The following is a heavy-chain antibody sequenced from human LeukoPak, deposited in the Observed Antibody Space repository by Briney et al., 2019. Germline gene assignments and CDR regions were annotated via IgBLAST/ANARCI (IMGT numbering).Heavy chain of an antibody. Sequence: GGSLRLSCAASGFTFSDYLMYWVRQAPGKGLVWVSFINIDGRITTYADSVKGRFTISRDNAKNTLYLQMNSLRAEDTALYYCAKVDGYASGWYDCWGQGTLVIVSS. V-gene: IGHV3-74*01. D-gene: IGHD5-24*01. CDR3: AKVDGYASGWYDC. J-gene: IGHJ5*01. CDR2: INIDGRIT. CDR1: GFTFSDYL.